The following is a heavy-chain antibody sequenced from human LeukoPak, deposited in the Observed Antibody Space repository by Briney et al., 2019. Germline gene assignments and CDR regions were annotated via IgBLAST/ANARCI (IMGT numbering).Heavy chain of an antibody. CDR1: GGSISSYC. CDR2: IYYSGST. J-gene: IGHJ4*02. V-gene: IGHV4-59*01. CDR3: ARVRSSSDPSPTAFNY. Sequence: SETLSDTRTVSGGSISSYCRRWIRQPPGKGLEWIGYIYYSGSTNYNPSLKSRVTISLDTSKNQFSLKLSSVTAADTAVYYCARVRSSSDPSPTAFNYWGEAPLVTVSS. D-gene: IGHD2-2*01.